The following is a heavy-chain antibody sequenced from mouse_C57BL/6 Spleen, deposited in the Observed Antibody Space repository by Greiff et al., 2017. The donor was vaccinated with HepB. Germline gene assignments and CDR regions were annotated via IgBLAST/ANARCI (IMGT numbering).Heavy chain of an antibody. CDR2: IYPGDGDT. Sequence: QVQLQQSGPELVKPGASVKISCKASGYAFSSSWMNWVKQRPGKGLEWIGLIYPGDGDTNYNGKFKGKATLTADKSTSTADMQLSSLTSEDSAVYFCARSRLGYAMDYWGQGTSVTVSS. CDR3: ARSRLGYAMDY. CDR1: GYAFSSSW. V-gene: IGHV1-82*01. J-gene: IGHJ4*01.